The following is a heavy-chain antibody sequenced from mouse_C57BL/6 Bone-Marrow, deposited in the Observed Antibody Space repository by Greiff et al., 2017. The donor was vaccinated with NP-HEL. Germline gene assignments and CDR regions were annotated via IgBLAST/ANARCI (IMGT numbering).Heavy chain of an antibody. J-gene: IGHJ1*03. CDR2: ISNLAYSI. CDR3: ARGLPGYFDV. CDR1: GFTFSDYG. V-gene: IGHV5-15*01. Sequence: EVKLMESGGGLVQPGGSLKLSCAASGFTFSDYGMAWVRQAPRKGPEWVAFISNLAYSIYYADTVTGTFTISRENAKNTLFLEMSSLRSEDTAMYYCARGLPGYFDVWGTVTTVTVSS.